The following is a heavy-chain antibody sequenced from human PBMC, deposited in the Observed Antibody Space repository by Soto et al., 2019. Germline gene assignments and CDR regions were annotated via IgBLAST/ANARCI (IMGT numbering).Heavy chain of an antibody. V-gene: IGHV4-30-2*01. CDR2: IYHSGST. J-gene: IGHJ5*02. CDR3: ASSGWFDP. CDR1: GGSISSGGSS. Sequence: TLSLTCAVSGGSISSGGSSWSWIRQPPGKGLEWIGYIYHSGSTYYNPSLKSRVTISVDTSKNQFSLKLSSVTAADTAVYYCASSGWFDPWGQGTLVTSP.